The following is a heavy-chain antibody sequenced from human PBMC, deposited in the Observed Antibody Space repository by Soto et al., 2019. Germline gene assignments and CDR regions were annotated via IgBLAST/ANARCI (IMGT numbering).Heavy chain of an antibody. V-gene: IGHV3-7*01. D-gene: IGHD2-2*01. CDR1: GFTFSSHW. CDR2: MNQDGSVK. J-gene: IGHJ4*02. CDR3: ARDPAFGAIDY. Sequence: QPGGSLRLSCAVSGFTFSSHWMSWVRQAPGRGLEWVANMNQDGSVKYYVDSVKGRFTISRDNAEDSLYLQMDSLRVEDTAVYFCARDPAFGAIDYWGQGTPVTV.